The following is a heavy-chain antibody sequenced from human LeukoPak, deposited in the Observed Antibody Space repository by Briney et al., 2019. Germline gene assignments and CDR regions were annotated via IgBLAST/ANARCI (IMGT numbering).Heavy chain of an antibody. CDR2: IKQDGSEK. D-gene: IGHD3-9*01. CDR1: GFTFSSYS. CDR3: ARGRNDWHAFDI. J-gene: IGHJ3*02. V-gene: IGHV3-7*01. Sequence: GGSLRLSCAASGFTFSSYSMNWVRQAPGKGLEWVANIKQDGSEKYYVDSVKGRFTISRDNAKNSLYLQMNSLRAEDTAVYYCARGRNDWHAFDIWGQGTMVTVSS.